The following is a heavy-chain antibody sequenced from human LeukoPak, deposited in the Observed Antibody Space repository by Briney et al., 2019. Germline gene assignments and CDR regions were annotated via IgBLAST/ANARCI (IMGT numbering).Heavy chain of an antibody. Sequence: AETLSLTCTASGGSISSYYWSWIRQPAGKGLEWVGRIYTSGSTNYNPSLKSRVTMSVDTSKNQFSLKLSSVTAADTAVYYCAREPPYSSSSFDYWGQGTLVTVSS. D-gene: IGHD6-13*01. J-gene: IGHJ4*02. CDR3: AREPPYSSSSFDY. CDR2: IYTSGST. CDR1: GGSISSYY. V-gene: IGHV4-4*07.